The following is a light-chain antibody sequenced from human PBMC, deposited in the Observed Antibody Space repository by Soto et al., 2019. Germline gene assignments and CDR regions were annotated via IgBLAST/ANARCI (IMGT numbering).Light chain of an antibody. CDR2: AAS. J-gene: IGKJ5*01. Sequence: IVMTQSPATLSVSPGERATLSCRASQTVSSSFLAWYQQTPGQAPRLLIYAASSRATGIPDRFSGSGSGTDFTLTISRLEPEDFAVYYCQQYDSSPITFGQGTRLEIK. CDR3: QQYDSSPIT. CDR1: QTVSSSF. V-gene: IGKV3-20*01.